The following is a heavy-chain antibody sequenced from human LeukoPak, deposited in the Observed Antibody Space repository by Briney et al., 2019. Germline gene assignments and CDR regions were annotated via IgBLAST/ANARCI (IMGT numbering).Heavy chain of an antibody. CDR2: INHSGST. D-gene: IGHD5-18*01. CDR1: GGSFSAYY. V-gene: IGHV4-34*01. Sequence: SETLSLTCAAYGGSFSAYYWSWIRQPPGKGLEWIGEINHSGSTNYNPSLKSRVTISVDTSKNQFSLKLNSVTAADTAVYYCAKTWIQVEFDYWGQGTLVTVSS. CDR3: AKTWIQVEFDY. J-gene: IGHJ4*02.